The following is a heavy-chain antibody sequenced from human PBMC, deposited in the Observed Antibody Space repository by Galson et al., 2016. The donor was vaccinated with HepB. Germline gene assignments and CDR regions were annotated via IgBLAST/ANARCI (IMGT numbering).Heavy chain of an antibody. J-gene: IGHJ5*02. CDR3: ARDFVGETPVVLPSTWSDP. V-gene: IGHV1-2*06. CDR1: GYIFTGYY. Sequence: SVKVSCKASGYIFTGYYIHWLRQAPGQGLEWMGRINPNSGGTNSAQRFKGRVTMTTDTSSSTAYMDLSGLTSDDTAVYYCARDFVGETPVVLPSTWSDPWGQGTLVIVSS. CDR2: INPNSGGT. D-gene: IGHD2-21*01.